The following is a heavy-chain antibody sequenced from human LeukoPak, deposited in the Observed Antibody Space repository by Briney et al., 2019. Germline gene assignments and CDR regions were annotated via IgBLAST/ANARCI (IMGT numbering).Heavy chain of an antibody. V-gene: IGHV3-53*01. Sequence: GGSLRLSCAASGFTVSSNYMSWVRQAPGKGLEWVSVIYSGGSTYYADSVKGRFTISRDNSKNTLYLQMNSLRAEDTAVYYCARVKQWLAISYYYYGMDVWGQGTTVTVSS. CDR1: GFTVSSNY. CDR2: IYSGGST. CDR3: ARVKQWLAISYYYYGMDV. D-gene: IGHD6-19*01. J-gene: IGHJ6*02.